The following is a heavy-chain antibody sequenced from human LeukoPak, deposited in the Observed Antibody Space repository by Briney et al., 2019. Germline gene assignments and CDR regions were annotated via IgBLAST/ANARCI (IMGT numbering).Heavy chain of an antibody. CDR1: GYSISIGYY. J-gene: IGHJ3*01. CDR2: IYHSGST. Sequence: SETLSLTCAHSGYSISIGYYWSWIRQPPGKGLEWIGSIYHSGSTYYNPSLKSRVTISVDTSKNQFSLKLSSVTAADTAMYYCARNIVVVPTVTGAFDVWGQGTMVTVSS. V-gene: IGHV4-38-2*01. CDR3: ARNIVVVPTVTGAFDV. D-gene: IGHD2-2*01.